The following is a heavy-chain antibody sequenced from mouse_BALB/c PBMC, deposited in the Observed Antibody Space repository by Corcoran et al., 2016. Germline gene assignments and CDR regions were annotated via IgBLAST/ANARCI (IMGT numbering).Heavy chain of an antibody. V-gene: IGHV1-9*01. CDR1: GYTFSSYW. J-gene: IGHJ3*01. CDR2: ILPGSGST. Sequence: QVQLQQSGAELMKPGASVKISCKATGYTFSSYWIEWVKQRPGHGLEWIGEILPGSGSTNYNEKFNGKATFTADTSSNTAYMQLSSLTSEDSAVYYCARKEVRRAWFAYWGQGTLVTVSA. CDR3: ARKEVRRAWFAY. D-gene: IGHD2-14*01.